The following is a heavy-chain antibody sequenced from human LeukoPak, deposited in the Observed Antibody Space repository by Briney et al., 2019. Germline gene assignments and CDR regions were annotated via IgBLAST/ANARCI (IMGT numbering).Heavy chain of an antibody. J-gene: IGHJ6*02. D-gene: IGHD2-15*01. CDR2: ISDSGGST. Sequence: GGSLRLSCAACGFTFISYGMNWVRQAPGKGLEWVSFISDSGGSTYYADSVKGRFTISRDNSKNTLYLQMSSLRAEDTAVYFCVRGYSFGPYGMDVWGQGTTVTVSS. V-gene: IGHV3-23*01. CDR3: VRGYSFGPYGMDV. CDR1: GFTFISYG.